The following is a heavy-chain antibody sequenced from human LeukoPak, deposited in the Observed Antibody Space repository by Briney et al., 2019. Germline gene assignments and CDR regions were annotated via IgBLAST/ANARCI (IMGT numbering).Heavy chain of an antibody. D-gene: IGHD3-22*01. Sequence: PSETLSLTCTVSGGSISSSSYYWGWIRQPPGKGLEWFGSIYYSGSTYYNPSLKSRVTISVDTSKNQFSLKLSSVTAADTAGYYCARGRYYDSSGYQVGRPRLSNWFDPWGQGTLVTVSS. CDR3: ARGRYYDSSGYQVGRPRLSNWFDP. V-gene: IGHV4-39*07. CDR1: GGSISSSSYY. CDR2: IYYSGST. J-gene: IGHJ5*02.